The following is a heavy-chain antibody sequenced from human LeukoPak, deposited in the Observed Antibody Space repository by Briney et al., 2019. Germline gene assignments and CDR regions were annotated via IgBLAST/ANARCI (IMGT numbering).Heavy chain of an antibody. J-gene: IGHJ3*02. CDR3: AKGQWGTGIMDAFDI. CDR2: ISGSGGSI. V-gene: IGHV3-23*01. Sequence: GGSLRLSCAASGFTFSSYAMSWVRQAPGKGLEWVSAISGSGGSIYYADSVKGRFTISRDNSKNTLYLQMNSLRAEDTAVYYCAKGQWGTGIMDAFDIWGQGTMVTVSS. D-gene: IGHD3-16*01. CDR1: GFTFSSYA.